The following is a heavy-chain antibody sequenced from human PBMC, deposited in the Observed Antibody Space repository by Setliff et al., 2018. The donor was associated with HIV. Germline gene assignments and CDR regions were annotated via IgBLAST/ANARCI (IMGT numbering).Heavy chain of an antibody. CDR1: GGSFSGYY. CDR3: ARLRGSYGCSHWFDP. J-gene: IGHJ5*02. V-gene: IGHV4-34*01. CDR2: INHSGIT. D-gene: IGHD4-17*01. Sequence: SETLSLTCAVYGGSFSGYYWSWIRQPPGKGLEWIGEINHSGITNYNPSLKSRVTISVDTAKNQFSLKLSSVTAADTAVYYCARLRGSYGCSHWFDPWGQGTQVTVSS.